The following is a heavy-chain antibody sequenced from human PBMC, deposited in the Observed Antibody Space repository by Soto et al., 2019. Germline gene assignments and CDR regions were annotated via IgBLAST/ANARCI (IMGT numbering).Heavy chain of an antibody. Sequence: QVQLVESGGGVVQPGTSLRLSCAASGFPFSSYVMHWVRQAPGKGLEWVALISIDGGNKYYADSVKGRFTISRDNSKNTVYLQMNSLRGEDTAVYYCARERSYVVVTAPDYWGQGTLVTVSS. V-gene: IGHV3-30*03. CDR3: ARERSYVVVTAPDY. CDR2: ISIDGGNK. J-gene: IGHJ4*02. D-gene: IGHD2-21*02. CDR1: GFPFSSYV.